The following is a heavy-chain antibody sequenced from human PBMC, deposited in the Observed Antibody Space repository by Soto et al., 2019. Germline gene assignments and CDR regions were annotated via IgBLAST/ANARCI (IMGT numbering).Heavy chain of an antibody. D-gene: IGHD2-8*01. CDR1: GYSFTDYH. J-gene: IGHJ6*02. CDR3: ARRHSTECANGVCTFFYNHEMDV. Sequence: QVQLVQSGAEVKKPGASVRVSCKASGYSFTDYHIHWLRQAPGQGLEWLGRITPKSGGTSTAQKFQDWVTLTMDRSISTVSMDLTRLISDDTAVYFCARRHSTECANGVCTFFYNHEMDVWGQGTTVTVAS. V-gene: IGHV1-2*04. CDR2: ITPKSGGT.